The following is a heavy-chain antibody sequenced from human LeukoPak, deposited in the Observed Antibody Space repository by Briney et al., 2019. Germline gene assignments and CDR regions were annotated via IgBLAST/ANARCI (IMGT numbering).Heavy chain of an antibody. Sequence: GGSLRLSCAASGFTFSSYAMSWVRQAPGKRLEWVSAISGSGGSTYYADSVKGRFTISRDNSKNTLYLQMNSLRAEDTAVYYCAKARPAAIRGYYFDYWGQGALVTVSS. J-gene: IGHJ4*02. CDR3: AKARPAAIRGYYFDY. CDR1: GFTFSSYA. D-gene: IGHD2-2*02. CDR2: ISGSGGST. V-gene: IGHV3-23*01.